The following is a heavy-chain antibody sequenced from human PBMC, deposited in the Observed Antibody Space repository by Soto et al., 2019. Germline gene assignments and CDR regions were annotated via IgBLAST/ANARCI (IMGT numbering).Heavy chain of an antibody. D-gene: IGHD4-4*01. Sequence: QVQLQESGPGLVKPSQTLSLTCTVSGGSISSGDYYWSWIRQPPGKGLEWIGYIYYSGSTYYNPSLKRRVTISVDTSKNHFSLKLSSVTAADTAVYYCATIKLASNRLDYWGQGTLVTVSS. V-gene: IGHV4-30-4*01. CDR1: GGSISSGDYY. J-gene: IGHJ4*02. CDR2: IYYSGST. CDR3: ATIKLASNRLDY.